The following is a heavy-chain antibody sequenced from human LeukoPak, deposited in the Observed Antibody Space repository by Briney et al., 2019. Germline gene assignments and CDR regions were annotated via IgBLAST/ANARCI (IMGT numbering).Heavy chain of an antibody. CDR3: AKDRSYYDSGGYRNFDY. J-gene: IGHJ4*02. Sequence: GGSLGLSCAASGLTFSTCGMHWVRQAPAKGLEWVAFIRYDGSNKYYADSVKGRFIISRDNSENTLSLQMNSPRAEDTAVYYCAKDRSYYDSGGYRNFDYWGQGILVTVSS. CDR1: GLTFSTCG. CDR2: IRYDGSNK. D-gene: IGHD3-22*01. V-gene: IGHV3-30*02.